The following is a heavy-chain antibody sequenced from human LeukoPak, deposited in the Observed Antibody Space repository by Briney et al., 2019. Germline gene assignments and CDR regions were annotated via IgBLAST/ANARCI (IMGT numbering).Heavy chain of an antibody. Sequence: GGSLRLSCAASGFTFSSYGMHWVRQAPGKGLEWVAVISFDGSDKYYADSVKGRFTISRDNSKNTLYLQMNSLRAEDTAVYYCARDSDGQYGSGVTMDVWGQGTTVTVSS. CDR1: GFTFSSYG. CDR3: ARDSDGQYGSGVTMDV. D-gene: IGHD3-10*01. J-gene: IGHJ6*02. V-gene: IGHV3-30*03. CDR2: ISFDGSDK.